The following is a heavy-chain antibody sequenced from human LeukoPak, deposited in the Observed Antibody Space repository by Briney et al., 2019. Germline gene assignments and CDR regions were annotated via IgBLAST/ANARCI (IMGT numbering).Heavy chain of an antibody. V-gene: IGHV3-23*01. CDR2: IYNSGAKT. Sequence: GGPLRLSCAASGFTFSTYSMPWVRQGPGKGLAWVSSIYNSGAKTFYADSVKGRFTISRDNSKNTLYLQMNSLRVEDTAVYYCAKDVAPDSGWDLDYWGQGTLVTVSS. D-gene: IGHD6-19*01. CDR3: AKDVAPDSGWDLDY. CDR1: GFTFSTYS. J-gene: IGHJ4*02.